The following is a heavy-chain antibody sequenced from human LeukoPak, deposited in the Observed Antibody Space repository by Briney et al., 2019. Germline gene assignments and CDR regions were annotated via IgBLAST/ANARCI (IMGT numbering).Heavy chain of an antibody. J-gene: IGHJ4*02. CDR2: IRYDGSNK. V-gene: IGHV3-30*02. CDR1: GFDFNYSG. Sequence: PGRSLRLSCAASGFDFNYSGMHWVRRALGKGLQWGAFIRYDGSNKYYADSVKGRFTISRDNSKNPLYLQMNSLRPEDTAVYYCAKGTHDYGDYGYYFDYWGQGTLVTVSS. CDR3: AKGTHDYGDYGYYFDY. D-gene: IGHD4-17*01.